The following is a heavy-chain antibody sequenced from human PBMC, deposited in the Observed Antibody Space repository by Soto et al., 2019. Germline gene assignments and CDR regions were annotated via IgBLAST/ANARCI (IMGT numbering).Heavy chain of an antibody. CDR1: GFTFSSYT. CDR2: ITSSGGTT. Sequence: EVQLLESGGGLVPPGGSLRLSCAASGFTFSSYTMNWVRQAPGKGLEWVSAITSSGGTTYYADSVKGRFTVSRDNSENTLYLQMNSLRAEDTAEYCCAKDRGGRAIFGVVIIDGMDVWGQGTTVTVSS. V-gene: IGHV3-23*01. CDR3: AKDRGGRAIFGVVIIDGMDV. J-gene: IGHJ6*02. D-gene: IGHD3-3*01.